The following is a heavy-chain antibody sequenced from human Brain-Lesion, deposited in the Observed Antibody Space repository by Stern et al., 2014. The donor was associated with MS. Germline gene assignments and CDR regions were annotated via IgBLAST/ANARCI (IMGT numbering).Heavy chain of an antibody. CDR1: GYSFTSYW. J-gene: IGHJ4*02. D-gene: IGHD2-15*01. CDR2: LYPGDSDT. CDR3: ACALGYCSGGSCYYFDY. Sequence: EVQLVESGAEVKKPGESLKISCKGSGYSFTSYWIGWVRQMPGKGLEWMGILYPGDSDTRYSPSFQGQVTISADKSISTDYLQWSSLKASDTAMYYCACALGYCSGGSCYYFDYWGQGTLVTVPS. V-gene: IGHV5-51*03.